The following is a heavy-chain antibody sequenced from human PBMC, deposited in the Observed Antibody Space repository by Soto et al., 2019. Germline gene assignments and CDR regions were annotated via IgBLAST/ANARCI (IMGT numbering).Heavy chain of an antibody. CDR2: IIPFIGST. D-gene: IGHD6-25*01. V-gene: IGHV1-18*01. Sequence: ASVKVSCKASGYTFTSYGIIWLRQAPGQGLEWIGRIIPFIGSTNFAQKFQGRLTITADKSTSTAYMELRSLRSDDTAVYYCARVVAANYFDYWGQGTLVTVSS. CDR3: ARVVAANYFDY. J-gene: IGHJ4*02. CDR1: GYTFTSYG.